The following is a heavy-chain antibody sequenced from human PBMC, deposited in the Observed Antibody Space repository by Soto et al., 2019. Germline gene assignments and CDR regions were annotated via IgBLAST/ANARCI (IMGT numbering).Heavy chain of an antibody. Sequence: QVQLVQSGAEVKKPGSSVKVSCKASGGTFSSYAISWVRQAPGQGLEWMGGIIPIFGTANYAQKFQGRVTITADESTSTAYMELSSLRSEDTAVYYCARGRGSIAAAGSGDWFDPWGQGTLVTVSS. J-gene: IGHJ5*02. CDR1: GGTFSSYA. CDR2: IIPIFGTA. CDR3: ARGRGSIAAAGSGDWFDP. D-gene: IGHD6-13*01. V-gene: IGHV1-69*01.